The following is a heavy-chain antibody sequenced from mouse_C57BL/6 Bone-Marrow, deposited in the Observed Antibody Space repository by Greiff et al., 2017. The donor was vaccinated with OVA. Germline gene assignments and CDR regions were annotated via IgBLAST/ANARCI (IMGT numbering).Heavy chain of an antibody. CDR2: ISSGGDYI. CDR3: TRVGTTVVPWYFDV. V-gene: IGHV5-9-1*02. D-gene: IGHD1-1*01. CDR1: GFTFSSYA. Sequence: EVKVVESGEGLVKPGGSLKLSCAASGFTFSSYAMSWVRQTPEKRLEWVAYISSGGDYIYYADTVKGRFTISRDNARNTLYLQMSSLKSEDTAMYYCTRVGTTVVPWYFDVGGTGTTVTVSS. J-gene: IGHJ1*03.